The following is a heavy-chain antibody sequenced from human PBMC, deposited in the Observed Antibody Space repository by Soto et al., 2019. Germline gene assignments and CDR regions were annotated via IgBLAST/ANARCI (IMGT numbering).Heavy chain of an antibody. CDR3: ARDSNTIFGVVIIRGPFDI. CDR2: IKQDGSEK. V-gene: IGHV3-7*01. CDR1: GFTFSSYW. D-gene: IGHD3-3*01. J-gene: IGHJ3*02. Sequence: GGSLRLSCAASGFTFSSYWMSWVRQAPGKGLEWVANIKQDGSEKYYVDSVKGRFTISRDNAKNSLYLQMNSLRAEDTAVYYCARDSNTIFGVVIIRGPFDIWGQGTMVTVSS.